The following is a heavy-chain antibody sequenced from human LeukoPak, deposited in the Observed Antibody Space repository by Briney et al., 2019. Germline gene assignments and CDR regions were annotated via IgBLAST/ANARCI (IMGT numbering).Heavy chain of an antibody. D-gene: IGHD5-12*01. J-gene: IGHJ4*02. CDR3: ARHSATRGSGYNGVGY. CDR1: GYSFPNYW. CDR2: IYPDDSDT. Sequence: GESLKISCQGSGYSFPNYWIGWVRQMPGKDLEWMGIIYPDDSDTRYSPSFQGQVTISVDKSISTAYLQWSSLKASDTAMYYCARHSATRGSGYNGVGYWGQGTLVTVSS. V-gene: IGHV5-51*01.